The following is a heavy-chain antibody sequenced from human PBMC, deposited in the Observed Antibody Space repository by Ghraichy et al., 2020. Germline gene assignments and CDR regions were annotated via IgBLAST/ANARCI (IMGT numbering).Heavy chain of an antibody. CDR2: IYYSGST. D-gene: IGHD3-10*01. V-gene: IGHV4-39*01. CDR1: GGSISSSSYY. CDR3: AGFGDVGYDAFDI. J-gene: IGHJ3*02. Sequence: SETLSLTCTVSGGSISSSSYYWGWIRQPPGKGLEWIVSIYYSGSTYYNPSLKSRVTISVDTSKNQFSLKLSSVTAADTAVYYCAGFGDVGYDAFDIWGQGTMVTASS.